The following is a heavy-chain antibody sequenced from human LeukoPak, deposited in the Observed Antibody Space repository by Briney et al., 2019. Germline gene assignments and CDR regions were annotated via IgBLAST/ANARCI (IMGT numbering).Heavy chain of an antibody. J-gene: IGHJ3*02. CDR3: AGDSRAFDI. V-gene: IGHV4-38-2*02. Sequence: SETLSLTCTVSGYSISSGYYWGWIRQPPGKGLEWIGSIYHSGGTYYNPSLKSRVTISVDTSKNQFSLKLSSVTAADTAVYYCAGDSRAFDIWGQGTMVTVSS. CDR2: IYHSGGT. CDR1: GYSISSGYY.